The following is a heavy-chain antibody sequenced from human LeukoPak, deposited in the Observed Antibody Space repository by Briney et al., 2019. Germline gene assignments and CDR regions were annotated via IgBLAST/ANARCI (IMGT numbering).Heavy chain of an antibody. CDR1: GFTFSSYW. D-gene: IGHD1-26*01. Sequence: GGSLRLSCAASGFTFSSYWMSWVRQAPGRGLEWVAFIRYDGSNQYYADSVKGRFTISRDNSKNTLYLQMNSLRAEDTAVYYCAKERSGCFDYWGQGTLVTVSS. J-gene: IGHJ4*02. CDR3: AKERSGCFDY. V-gene: IGHV3-30*02. CDR2: IRYDGSNQ.